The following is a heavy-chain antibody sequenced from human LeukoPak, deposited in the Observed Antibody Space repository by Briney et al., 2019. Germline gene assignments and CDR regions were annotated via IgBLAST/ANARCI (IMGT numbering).Heavy chain of an antibody. Sequence: GGSLRLSCAASGFTFTNHAMNWVRQVPGKGLEWVSGISSNGRSIYYTDSVKGRFTISRDSSNNSLNLQMNSLRAEDSAVYYCARGHGSGSSLVDVWGKGTTVTVSS. CDR1: GFTFTNHA. J-gene: IGHJ6*04. CDR2: ISSNGRSI. V-gene: IGHV3-23*01. CDR3: ARGHGSGSSLVDV. D-gene: IGHD3-10*01.